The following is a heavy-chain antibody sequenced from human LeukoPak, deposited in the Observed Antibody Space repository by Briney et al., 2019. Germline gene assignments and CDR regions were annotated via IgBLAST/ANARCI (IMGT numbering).Heavy chain of an antibody. CDR2: IYHSGST. D-gene: IGHD3-10*01. V-gene: IGHV4-4*02. Sequence: SETLSLTCAVSGGSISSSNWWSWVRPPPGKGLEWIGEIYHSGSTNYNPSLKSQVTISVDTSKNQFSLKLSSVTAADTAVYYCAREISRIRGVPYYFYYYMDVWGKGTTVTISS. CDR3: AREISRIRGVPYYFYYYMDV. CDR1: GGSISSSNW. J-gene: IGHJ6*03.